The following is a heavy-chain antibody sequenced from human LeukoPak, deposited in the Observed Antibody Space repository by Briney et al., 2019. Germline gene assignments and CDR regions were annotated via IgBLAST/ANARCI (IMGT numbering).Heavy chain of an antibody. J-gene: IGHJ4*02. V-gene: IGHV1-69*05. D-gene: IGHD3-22*01. CDR3: ATGSGYYGYFDY. Sequence: GASVRVSCPASGGTFSSYAISWVRQAPGQGLEWMGGIIPIFGTANYAQKFQGRVTMTRDTSTSTVYMELSGLRSEDTAVYYCATGSGYYGYFDYWGQGTLVTVSS. CDR1: GGTFSSYA. CDR2: IIPIFGTA.